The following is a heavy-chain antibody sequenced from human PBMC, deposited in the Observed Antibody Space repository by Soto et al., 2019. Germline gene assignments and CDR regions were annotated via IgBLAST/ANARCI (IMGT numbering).Heavy chain of an antibody. CDR2: IYYSGCT. Sequence: SETLSLTCTVSGGSISSGGYYWSWIRQHPGKGLEWIGYIYYSGCTYYNPSLKSRVTISVDTSKNQFSLKLSSVTAADTAVYYCARDLGANCISTSCPTEFHYYYGMDVWGQGTTVTVSS. D-gene: IGHD2-2*01. CDR1: GGSISSGGYY. CDR3: ARDLGANCISTSCPTEFHYYYGMDV. V-gene: IGHV4-31*03. J-gene: IGHJ6*02.